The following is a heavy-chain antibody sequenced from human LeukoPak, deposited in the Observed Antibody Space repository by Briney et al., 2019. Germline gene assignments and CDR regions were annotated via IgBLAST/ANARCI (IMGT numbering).Heavy chain of an antibody. Sequence: SVTVSCKASGGTFSSYAISWVRQAPGQGLEWMGGIIPIFGTANYAQKFQGRVTITADESTSTAYMELSSLRSEDTAVYYCARECGGDCYPDHDAFDIWGQGTMVTVSS. CDR2: IIPIFGTA. J-gene: IGHJ3*02. CDR3: ARECGGDCYPDHDAFDI. V-gene: IGHV1-69*13. D-gene: IGHD2-21*02. CDR1: GGTFSSYA.